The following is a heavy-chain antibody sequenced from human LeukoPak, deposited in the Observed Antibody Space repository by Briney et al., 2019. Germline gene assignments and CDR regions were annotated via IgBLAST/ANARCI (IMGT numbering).Heavy chain of an antibody. CDR2: ISGSGGST. J-gene: IGHJ3*02. V-gene: IGHV3-23*01. CDR1: GFTFSSYA. Sequence: PGGSLRLSCAASGFTFSSYAMSWVRQAPGKGLEWVSAISGSGGSTYYADSVKGRFTISRDNSKNTLYLQMNSLRAEDTAVYYCAKDPPVVVTGKDAFDIWGQGTMVTVSS. CDR3: AKDPPVVVTGKDAFDI. D-gene: IGHD2-21*02.